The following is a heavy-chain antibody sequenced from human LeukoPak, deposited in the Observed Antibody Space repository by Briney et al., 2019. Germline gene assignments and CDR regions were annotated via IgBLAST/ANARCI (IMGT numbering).Heavy chain of an antibody. D-gene: IGHD4-17*01. CDR3: STEPGSLLY. J-gene: IGHJ4*01. Sequence: PGESLRLSCVVSGFSFSNSYMTWIRQTPGKGLESLAYISGSGSDIYYADSVKGRFTISRDNAKNSLYLQLNSLRPEDTALYYCSTEPGSLLYWGHGTLVTVSS. V-gene: IGHV3-11*01. CDR2: ISGSGSDI. CDR1: GFSFSNSY.